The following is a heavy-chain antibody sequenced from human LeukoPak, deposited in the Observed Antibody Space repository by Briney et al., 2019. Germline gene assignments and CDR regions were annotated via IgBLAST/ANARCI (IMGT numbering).Heavy chain of an antibody. D-gene: IGHD6-13*01. V-gene: IGHV1-3*01. J-gene: IGHJ6*03. CDR3: ARGRGTAGSNRDFYFFYYMDV. CDR1: GYAFNDYA. Sequence: ASVKVSCKASGYAFNDYAIHWVRQAPGQRFEWMGWISAANGNTKYSEKLQGRVTITRDTSASTAYMELSSLRPEDSAIYFCARGRGTAGSNRDFYFFYYMDVWGKGTTVAVS. CDR2: ISAANGNT.